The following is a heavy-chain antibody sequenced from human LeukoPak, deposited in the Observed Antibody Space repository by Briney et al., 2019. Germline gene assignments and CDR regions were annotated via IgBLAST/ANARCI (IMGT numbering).Heavy chain of an antibody. CDR3: ARDEIAVAGYGMDV. CDR1: GFTFDDYA. CDR2: ISWNSGSI. Sequence: GGSLRLSCAASGFTFDDYAMHWVRQAPGKGLEWVSGISWNSGSIGYADSVKGRFTISRDNAKNSLYLQMNSLRAEDTAVYYCARDEIAVAGYGMDVWGQGTTVTVSS. V-gene: IGHV3-9*01. D-gene: IGHD6-19*01. J-gene: IGHJ6*02.